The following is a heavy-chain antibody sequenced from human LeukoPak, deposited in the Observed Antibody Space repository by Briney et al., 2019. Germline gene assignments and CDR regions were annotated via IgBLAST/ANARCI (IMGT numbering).Heavy chain of an antibody. CDR1: GGSVSGYY. Sequence: SETLSLTCTVSGGSVSGYYWSWIRQPPGKGLEWIGYIHYSGSTNYNPSLKSRVTISVDTSKNQFSLKLSSVTAADTAVYYCARNDVWSGYYNYWGQGTVVTVSP. V-gene: IGHV4-59*02. D-gene: IGHD3-3*01. CDR3: ARNDVWSGYYNY. CDR2: IHYSGST. J-gene: IGHJ4*02.